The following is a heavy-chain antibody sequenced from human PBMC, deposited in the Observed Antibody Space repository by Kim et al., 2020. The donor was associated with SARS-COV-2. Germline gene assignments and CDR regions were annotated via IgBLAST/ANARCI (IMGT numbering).Heavy chain of an antibody. J-gene: IGHJ6*02. CDR3: ARKVSSSWYHYYYGMDV. CDR1: GGSFSGYY. Sequence: SETLSLTCAVYGGSFSGYYWSWIRQPPGKGLEWIGEINHSGSTNYNPSLKSRVTISVDTSKNQFSLKLSSVTAADTAVYYCARKVSSSWYHYYYGMDVWGQGTTVTVSS. CDR2: INHSGST. D-gene: IGHD6-13*01. V-gene: IGHV4-34*01.